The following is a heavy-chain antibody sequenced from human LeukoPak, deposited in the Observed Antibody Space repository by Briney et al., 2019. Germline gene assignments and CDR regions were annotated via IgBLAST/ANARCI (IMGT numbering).Heavy chain of an antibody. J-gene: IGHJ6*03. CDR1: GGSISSYY. CDR2: IYYSGST. D-gene: IGHD2-15*01. V-gene: IGHV4-59*01. Sequence: SETLSLTCTVSGGSISSYYWSWIRQPPGKGQEWIGYIYYSGSTNYNPSLKSRVTISVDTSKNQFSLKLSSVTAADTAVYYCARGIGYCSGGSCSDLYYYYMDVWGKGTTVTVSS. CDR3: ARGIGYCSGGSCSDLYYYYMDV.